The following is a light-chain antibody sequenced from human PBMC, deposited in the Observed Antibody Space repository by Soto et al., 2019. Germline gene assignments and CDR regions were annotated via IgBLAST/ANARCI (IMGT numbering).Light chain of an antibody. Sequence: EMVMTQSPATLSVSPGERATLSCRASQNLSRNLAWYQQQPGQAPRLLIFYASTRATGIPARFSGSGSGTDFTLTISILQYDDFAVYYWQQYDKWPHTFGQGTKLEIK. V-gene: IGKV3-15*01. CDR3: QQYDKWPHT. J-gene: IGKJ2*01. CDR2: YAS. CDR1: QNLSRN.